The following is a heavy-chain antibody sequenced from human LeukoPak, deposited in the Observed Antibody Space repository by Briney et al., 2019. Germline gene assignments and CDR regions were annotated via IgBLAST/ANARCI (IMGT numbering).Heavy chain of an antibody. CDR2: IYTSGST. V-gene: IGHV4-61*02. Sequence: SETLSLTCTVSGGSISSGSYYWSWIRQPAGKGLEWIGRIYTSGSTNYNPSLKSRVTISVDTSKNQFSLKLSSVTAADTAVYYCATSGPYAYYYYYYMDVWGKGTTVTVSS. CDR3: ATSGPYAYYYYYYMDV. D-gene: IGHD3-10*01. J-gene: IGHJ6*03. CDR1: GGSISSGSYY.